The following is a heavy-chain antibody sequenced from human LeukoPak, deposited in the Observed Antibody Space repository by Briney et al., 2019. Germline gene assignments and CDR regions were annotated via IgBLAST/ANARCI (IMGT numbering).Heavy chain of an antibody. J-gene: IGHJ3*02. Sequence: SETLSLTCTVSGGXISSYYCSWIRQPPGKGLEWIGYIYYSGSTNYNPSLKSRVTISVDTSKNQFSLKLSSVTAADTAVYYCARVRPDGYCSGGSCQSGAFDIWGQGTMVTVSS. CDR3: ARVRPDGYCSGGSCQSGAFDI. CDR2: IYYSGST. D-gene: IGHD2-15*01. V-gene: IGHV4-59*01. CDR1: GGXISSYY.